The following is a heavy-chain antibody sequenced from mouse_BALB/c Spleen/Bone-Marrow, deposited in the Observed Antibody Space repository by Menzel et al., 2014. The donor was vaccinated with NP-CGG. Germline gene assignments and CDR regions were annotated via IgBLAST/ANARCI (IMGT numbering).Heavy chain of an antibody. J-gene: IGHJ4*01. Sequence: QVQLQQSGAELARPGASVKMSCQASGYTFTRYTMHWEKQRPGQGLEWIGYIIPSSGYTNYNQKFKDKATLTADKSSSTAYMQLSSLTSEDSAVYYCTMRYYAMDYWGQGTSVTVSS. CDR1: GYTFTRYT. CDR3: TMRYYAMDY. V-gene: IGHV1-4*01. CDR2: IIPSSGYT.